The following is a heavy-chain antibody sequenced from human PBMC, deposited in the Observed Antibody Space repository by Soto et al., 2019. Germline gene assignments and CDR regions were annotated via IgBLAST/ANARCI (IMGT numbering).Heavy chain of an antibody. Sequence: SQTLSLTCAISGDSVSGNSAAWNWIRQSPSRGLEWLGRTYYRSKWYNDYAVSVKSRITVTPDTSKNQFSLHLNSVTPEDTAVYYCAKEGGNYYDTPGWFDPWGQGTLVTVSS. V-gene: IGHV6-1*01. CDR1: GDSVSGNSAA. D-gene: IGHD3-22*01. CDR3: AKEGGNYYDTPGWFDP. CDR2: TYYRSKWYN. J-gene: IGHJ5*02.